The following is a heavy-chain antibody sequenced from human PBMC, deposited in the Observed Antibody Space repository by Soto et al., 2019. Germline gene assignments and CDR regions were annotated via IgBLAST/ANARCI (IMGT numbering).Heavy chain of an antibody. Sequence: ASVKVSCKASGYTFTSYGISWVRQAPGQGLEWMGWISAYNGNTNYAQKLQGRVTMTTDTSTSTAYMELRSLRSDDTAVYYCARDENIAAAGSWFDPWGQGTLVTVSS. V-gene: IGHV1-18*04. J-gene: IGHJ5*02. CDR2: ISAYNGNT. CDR1: GYTFTSYG. D-gene: IGHD6-13*01. CDR3: ARDENIAAAGSWFDP.